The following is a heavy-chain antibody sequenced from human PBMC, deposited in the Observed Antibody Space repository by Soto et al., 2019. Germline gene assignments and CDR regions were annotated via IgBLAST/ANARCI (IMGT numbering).Heavy chain of an antibody. Sequence: SETLSLTCTVSGGSISSSSYFWGWIRQPPGKGLEWIGNFYYSGSTYYNPSLKSRVTISVDTSKNQFSLKLSSVTAADTAVYYCARAPRGNYGYPSYFDYWGQGTLVTVSS. CDR2: FYYSGST. CDR3: ARAPRGNYGYPSYFDY. CDR1: GGSISSSSYF. D-gene: IGHD3-10*01. J-gene: IGHJ4*02. V-gene: IGHV4-39*07.